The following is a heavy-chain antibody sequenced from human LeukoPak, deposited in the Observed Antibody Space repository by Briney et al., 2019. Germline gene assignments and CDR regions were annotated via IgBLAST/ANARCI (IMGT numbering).Heavy chain of an antibody. CDR2: INTDGSST. Sequence: GGSLRLSCAASGFSFDEYAMHWVRQAPGKGLEWVSRINTDGSSTSYADSVKGRFTISRDNSKNTLYLQMNSLRAEDTAVYYCARGFGSGWYLGAGGGDYFDYWGQGTLVTVSS. J-gene: IGHJ4*02. V-gene: IGHV3-74*01. CDR3: ARGFGSGWYLGAGGGDYFDY. CDR1: GFSFDEYA. D-gene: IGHD6-19*01.